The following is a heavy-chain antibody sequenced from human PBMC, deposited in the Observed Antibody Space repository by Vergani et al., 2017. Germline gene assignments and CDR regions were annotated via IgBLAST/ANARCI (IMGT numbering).Heavy chain of an antibody. V-gene: IGHV3-7*03. J-gene: IGHJ4*02. CDR2: IKQDGSEK. Sequence: VQLVESGGGLVKPGGSLRLSCAASGFTFSSYWMSWVRQAPGKGLEWVANIKQDGSEKYYVDSVKGRFTISRDNAKNSLYLQMNSLRAEDTAVYYCARDGVHCTNGVCYTSAFDYWGQGTLVTVSS. D-gene: IGHD2-8*01. CDR3: ARDGVHCTNGVCYTSAFDY. CDR1: GFTFSSYW.